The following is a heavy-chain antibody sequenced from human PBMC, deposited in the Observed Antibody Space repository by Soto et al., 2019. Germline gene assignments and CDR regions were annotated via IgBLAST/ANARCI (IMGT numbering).Heavy chain of an antibody. D-gene: IGHD2-2*01. CDR3: ARVPDR. J-gene: IGHJ5*02. Sequence: ASGNPSPTCAVSGGSLSRGGYSWSWIRQPPGKGLEWIGYIYHSGSTYYNPSLKSRVTISVDRSKNQFSLKLSSVTAADTAVYYCARVPDRWGQGTLVTVSS. CDR1: GGSLSRGGYS. CDR2: IYHSGST. V-gene: IGHV4-30-2*01.